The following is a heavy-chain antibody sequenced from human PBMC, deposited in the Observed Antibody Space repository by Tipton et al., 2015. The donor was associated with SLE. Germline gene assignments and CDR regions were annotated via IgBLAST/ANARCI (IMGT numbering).Heavy chain of an antibody. V-gene: IGHV3-49*04. J-gene: IGHJ4*02. CDR1: GFTFGDYA. Sequence: SLRLSCPSSGFTFGDYAVSWVRQAPGKGLEWVGFIRSKVYGETTQYAASVKGRFIISRDDSKNIAYLQMNSLTTEDTAVYYCTRDQLRGWYYFDYWGQGTLVTVSS. D-gene: IGHD6-19*01. CDR3: TRDQLRGWYYFDY. CDR2: IRSKVYGETT.